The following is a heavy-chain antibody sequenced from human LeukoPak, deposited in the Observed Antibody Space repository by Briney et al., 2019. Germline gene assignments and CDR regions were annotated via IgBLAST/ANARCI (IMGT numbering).Heavy chain of an antibody. CDR3: ARELASQMTTVTTVNWFDP. CDR2: IYTSGST. CDR1: GGSISSGSFY. Sequence: PSETLSLTCTVSGGSISSGSFYWSWTRQPAGKGLEWIGRIYTSGSTNYNPSLKSRVTMSVDTSKNQFSLKLSSVTAADTAVYYCARELASQMTTVTTVNWFDPWGQGTLVTVSS. V-gene: IGHV4-61*02. J-gene: IGHJ5*02. D-gene: IGHD4-17*01.